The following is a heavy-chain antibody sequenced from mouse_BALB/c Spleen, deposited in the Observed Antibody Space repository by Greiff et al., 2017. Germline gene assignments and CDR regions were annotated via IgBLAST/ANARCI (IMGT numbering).Heavy chain of an antibody. V-gene: IGHV6-6*02. D-gene: IGHD5-1*01. CDR2: IRLKSNNYAT. Sequence: EVKLMESGGGLVQPGGSMKLSCVASGFTFSNYWMNWVRQSPEKGLEWVAEIRLKSNNYATHYAESVKGRFTISRDDSKSSVNLKMNNLRAEDTGIYTFTRRTYGDAMDYWGQGTSVTVSS. CDR3: TRRTYGDAMDY. J-gene: IGHJ4*01. CDR1: GFTFSNYW.